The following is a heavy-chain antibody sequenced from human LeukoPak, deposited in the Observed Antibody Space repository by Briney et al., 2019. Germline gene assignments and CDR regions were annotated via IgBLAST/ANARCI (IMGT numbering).Heavy chain of an antibody. CDR1: GFTFSSYS. J-gene: IGHJ3*02. V-gene: IGHV3-21*01. D-gene: IGHD1-26*01. CDR3: ARDVGAAAPDAFDI. Sequence: GGSLRLSCAASGFTFSSYSMNWVRQAPGKGLEWVSSISSSSSYIYYADSVKGRFTISRDNAKNSLYLQMNSLRVEDTDVYYCARDVGAAAPDAFDIWGQGTMVTVSS. CDR2: ISSSSSYI.